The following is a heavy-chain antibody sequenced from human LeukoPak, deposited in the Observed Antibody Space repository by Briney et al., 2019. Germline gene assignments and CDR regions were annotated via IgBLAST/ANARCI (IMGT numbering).Heavy chain of an antibody. CDR2: INPNSGGT. V-gene: IGHV1-2*06. CDR1: GYTFTGYY. Sequence: GASVKVSCKASGYTFTGYYMRWVRQAPGQGLEWMGRINPNSGGTNYAQKFQGRVTMTRDTSISTAYMELSRLRSDDTAVYNCARGGLSSSSAYFQHWGQGTLVTVSS. J-gene: IGHJ1*01. D-gene: IGHD6-6*01. CDR3: ARGGLSSSSAYFQH.